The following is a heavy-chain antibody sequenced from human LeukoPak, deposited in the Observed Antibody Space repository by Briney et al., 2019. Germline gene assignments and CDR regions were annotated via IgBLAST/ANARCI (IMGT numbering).Heavy chain of an antibody. Sequence: GGSLRLSCAASGFTFSSYWMHWVRQAPGKGLVWVSRINSDGSSTSYADSVKGRFTISRDNSKNTIYLQMNSLRAEDTALYYCAKLQGDITMVRGVPNGFDFWGQGSLVTVSS. CDR1: GFTFSSYW. CDR3: AKLQGDITMVRGVPNGFDF. D-gene: IGHD3-10*01. J-gene: IGHJ4*01. CDR2: INSDGSST. V-gene: IGHV3-74*01.